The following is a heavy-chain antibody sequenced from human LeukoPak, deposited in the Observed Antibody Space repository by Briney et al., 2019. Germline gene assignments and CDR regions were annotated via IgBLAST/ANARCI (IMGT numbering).Heavy chain of an antibody. CDR1: GFTFSNYW. CDR3: ARDSSLTGGIDY. Sequence: PGGSLRLSCAASGFTFSNYWISWVRQAPGKGLEWVANIKEDGSEKYYVDSVKGRFTISRDNAKNTLYLQMNSLRAEDTAVYYCARDSSLTGGIDYWGQGTLVTVSS. D-gene: IGHD7-27*01. J-gene: IGHJ4*02. V-gene: IGHV3-7*01. CDR2: IKEDGSEK.